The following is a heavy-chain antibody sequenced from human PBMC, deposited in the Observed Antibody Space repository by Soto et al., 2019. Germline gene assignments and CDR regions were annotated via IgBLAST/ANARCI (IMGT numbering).Heavy chain of an antibody. Sequence: SETLSLTCAVYGGSFSGYYWSWIRQPPGKGLEWIGEINHSGSTNYNPSLKSRVTISVDTSKNQFSLKLSSVTAADTAVYYCARGQIFGVVIGPSTNYYFDYWGQGTLVTVSS. CDR3: ARGQIFGVVIGPSTNYYFDY. CDR2: INHSGST. D-gene: IGHD3-3*01. J-gene: IGHJ4*02. CDR1: GGSFSGYY. V-gene: IGHV4-34*01.